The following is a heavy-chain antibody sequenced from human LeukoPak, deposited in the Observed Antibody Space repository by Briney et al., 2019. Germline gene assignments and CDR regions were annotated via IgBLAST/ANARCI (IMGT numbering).Heavy chain of an antibody. Sequence: SETLSLTCTVSGGSISSSSYYWGWIRQPPGKGLDWIGSIYYSGSTYYNPSLKSRVTMSVDTSRNQFSLRLSSVTAADTAVYYCARPDFYDSSRLDYWGQGTLVSVSS. D-gene: IGHD3-22*01. J-gene: IGHJ4*02. CDR1: GGSISSSSYY. CDR3: ARPDFYDSSRLDY. CDR2: IYYSGST. V-gene: IGHV4-39*01.